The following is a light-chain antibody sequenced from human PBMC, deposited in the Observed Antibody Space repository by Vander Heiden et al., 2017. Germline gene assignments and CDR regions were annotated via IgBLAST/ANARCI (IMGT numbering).Light chain of an antibody. CDR2: KAS. V-gene: IGKV1-5*03. CDR3: QQYNSYSPWT. J-gene: IGKJ1*01. Sequence: DIPITQSPSTLSASVGDRVTITCRASQSISSWLAWYQQKPGKAPKLLIYKASSLESGVPSRFSGSGSGTEFTLTISSLQPDDFATYYCQQYNSYSPWTFGQGTKVEIK. CDR1: QSISSW.